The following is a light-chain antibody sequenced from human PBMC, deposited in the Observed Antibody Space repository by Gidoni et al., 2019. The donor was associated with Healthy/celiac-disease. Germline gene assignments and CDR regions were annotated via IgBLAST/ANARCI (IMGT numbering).Light chain of an antibody. CDR3: QQRGNWPLT. CDR1: QSVSSS. V-gene: IGKV3-11*01. CDR2: DAS. Sequence: EIVLTQSPATLSLSPGERATLSCRASQSVSSSLAWYRQKPGQAPRLLIYDASNRATGIPARFSGRGSGTDVTLTISSLEPEDFAVYYCQQRGNWPLTFGGGTKVEIK. J-gene: IGKJ4*02.